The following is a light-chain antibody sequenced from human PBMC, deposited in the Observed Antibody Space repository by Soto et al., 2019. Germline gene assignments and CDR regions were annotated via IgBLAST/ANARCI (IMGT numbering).Light chain of an antibody. J-gene: IGLJ1*01. CDR1: GSNIGSYY. CDR3: VSYTSSSTYV. CDR2: RSN. Sequence: QSVLTQPPSASGTPGQRVTISCSGSGSNIGSYYVYWYQQLPGTAPKLLIYRSNQRPSGVPDRFSGSKSGTSASLAISGLRSEDEADYYCVSYTSSSTYVFGTGTKLTVL. V-gene: IGLV1-47*01.